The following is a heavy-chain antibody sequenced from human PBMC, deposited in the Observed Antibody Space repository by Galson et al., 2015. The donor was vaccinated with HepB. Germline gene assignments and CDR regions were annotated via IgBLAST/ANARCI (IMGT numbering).Heavy chain of an antibody. CDR1: GFTFSSYW. Sequence: SLRLSCAASGFTFSSYWMSWVRQAPGKGLEWVANIKQDGSEKYYVDFVKGRFTISGDNAKNSLYLQMNSLRAEDTAVYYCARDSSSWYYYYGMDVWGQGTTVTVSS. CDR3: ARDSSSWYYYYGMDV. D-gene: IGHD6-13*01. CDR2: IKQDGSEK. J-gene: IGHJ6*02. V-gene: IGHV3-7*03.